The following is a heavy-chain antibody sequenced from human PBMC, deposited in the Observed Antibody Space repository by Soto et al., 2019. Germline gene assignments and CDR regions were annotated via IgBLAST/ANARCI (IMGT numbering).Heavy chain of an antibody. CDR3: AHRVLRAVFGLVTTTAIYFDF. V-gene: IGHV2-5*02. Sequence: QITLNESGPTVVKPTETLTLTCTFSGFSLTTSGVGVGWVRQSPGKAPEWRAFIYWDDDKRYSTSLKSRLTITKDTSKNQVVLTMANVDPAETATYYCAHRVLRAVFGLVTTTAIYFDFWGQGTPVVVSS. J-gene: IGHJ4*02. CDR2: IYWDDDK. CDR1: GFSLTTSGVG. D-gene: IGHD3-3*01.